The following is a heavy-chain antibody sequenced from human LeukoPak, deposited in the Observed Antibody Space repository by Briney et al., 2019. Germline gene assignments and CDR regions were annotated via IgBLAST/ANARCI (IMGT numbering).Heavy chain of an antibody. Sequence: PGGSLRLSCAASGFTVSDNYMSWVRQAPGKGLEWVSAISGSGGSTYYADSVKGRFTISRDNSKNTLYLQMNSLGAEDTAVYYCVKDDSPDRFWWDAFDIWGQGTMVTVSS. J-gene: IGHJ3*02. CDR3: VKDDSPDRFWWDAFDI. D-gene: IGHD2-21*01. CDR1: GFTVSDNY. CDR2: ISGSGGST. V-gene: IGHV3-23*01.